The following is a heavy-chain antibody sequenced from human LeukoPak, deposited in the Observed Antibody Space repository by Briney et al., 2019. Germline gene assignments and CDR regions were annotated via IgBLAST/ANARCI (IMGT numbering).Heavy chain of an antibody. Sequence: GGSLRLSCAASGFTFSNYWMSWVRQAPGKGLEWVANIRDDGSEKHYVDSVKGRFTISRDNAKNSLYLQMNSLRAEDTAVYFCGRDLSYYDSSGYARDRYFDYWGQGTLVTVSS. CDR1: GFTFSNYW. V-gene: IGHV3-7*01. CDR2: IRDDGSEK. J-gene: IGHJ4*02. D-gene: IGHD3-22*01. CDR3: GRDLSYYDSSGYARDRYFDY.